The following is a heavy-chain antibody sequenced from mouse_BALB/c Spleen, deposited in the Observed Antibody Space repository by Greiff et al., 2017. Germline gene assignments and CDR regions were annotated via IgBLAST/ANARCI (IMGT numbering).Heavy chain of an antibody. Sequence: QVQLKQSGAELVRPGSSVKISCKASGYAFSSYWMNWVKQRPGQGLEWIGQIYPGDGDTNYNGKFKGKATLTADKSSSTAYMQLSSLTSEDSAVYFCARSYDGYYEFAYWGQGTLVTVSA. CDR1: GYAFSSYW. CDR3: ARSYDGYYEFAY. V-gene: IGHV1-80*01. CDR2: IYPGDGDT. D-gene: IGHD2-3*01. J-gene: IGHJ3*01.